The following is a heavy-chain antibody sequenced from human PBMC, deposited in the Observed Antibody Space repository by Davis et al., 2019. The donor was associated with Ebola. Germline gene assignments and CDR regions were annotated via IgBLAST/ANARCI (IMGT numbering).Heavy chain of an antibody. D-gene: IGHD6-13*01. J-gene: IGHJ6*02. CDR2: TNRDGGTT. CDR3: ARDPYSRYGNYYYGMDV. V-gene: IGHV3-23*01. Sequence: GESLKISCAASGFTFNSYGMSWVRQAPGKGPEWVSATNRDGGTTFYADSVKGRFTISRDNSKNTLYLQMNSLRAEDTAVYYCARDPYSRYGNYYYGMDVWGQGTTVTVSS. CDR1: GFTFNSYG.